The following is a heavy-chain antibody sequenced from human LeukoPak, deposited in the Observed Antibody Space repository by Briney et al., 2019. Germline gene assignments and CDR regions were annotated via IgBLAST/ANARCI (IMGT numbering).Heavy chain of an antibody. CDR2: ISSSSSYI. CDR1: GFTFISYS. Sequence: PGGSLRLSCAASGFTFISYSMNWVRQAPGKGLEGVSSISSSSSYIYYADSVKVRFTISRDNAKHSLYLQMNSLRAEDTAVYYCARYRSQVGDVPDAFDIWGQGTMVTVSS. D-gene: IGHD3-10*01. J-gene: IGHJ3*02. V-gene: IGHV3-21*01. CDR3: ARYRSQVGDVPDAFDI.